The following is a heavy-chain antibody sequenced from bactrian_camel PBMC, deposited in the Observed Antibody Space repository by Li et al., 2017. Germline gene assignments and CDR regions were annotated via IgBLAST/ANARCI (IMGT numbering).Heavy chain of an antibody. V-gene: IGHV3-3*01. CDR1: GHSRGSNC. D-gene: IGHD2*01. CDR2: IRRSGGET. J-gene: IGHJ4*01. Sequence: QLVESGGGSVQTGGSLRLSCVVSGHSRGSNCVGWYRLPPGRAPAEREGIAAIRRSGGETWYAGSVKGRFTISRDNAKNSVYLQMNNLKLEDTAAYYCAADFGPYCSGSYLARRANFEGQGTQVTVS.